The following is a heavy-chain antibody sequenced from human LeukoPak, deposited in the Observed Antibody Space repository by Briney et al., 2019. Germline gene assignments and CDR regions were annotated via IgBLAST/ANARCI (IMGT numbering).Heavy chain of an antibody. CDR2: ISGSGDST. CDR3: AKAGYCSSTSCYGIDY. D-gene: IGHD2-2*01. Sequence: GGSLRLSCAPSGFTFSSYAMSWVRQAPGKGLEWVSAISGSGDSTYYADSVKGRFTISRDNSKNTLYLQMNSLRAEDTAVYYCAKAGYCSSTSCYGIDYWGQGTLVTVSS. V-gene: IGHV3-23*01. CDR1: GFTFSSYA. J-gene: IGHJ4*02.